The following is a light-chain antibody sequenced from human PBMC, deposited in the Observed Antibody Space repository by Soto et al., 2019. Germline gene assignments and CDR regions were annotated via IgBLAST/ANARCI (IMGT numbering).Light chain of an antibody. CDR3: CSYAGRGV. CDR1: SSDVGSYNL. Sequence: QSALTQPVSVSGSPGQSITISSTGTSSDVGSYNLVSWYQQHPGKAPKLMIYEGSKRPSGVSNRFSGSKSGNTASLTISGLQSEDEADYYCCSYAGRGVFGTGTKLTVL. V-gene: IGLV2-23*01. CDR2: EGS. J-gene: IGLJ1*01.